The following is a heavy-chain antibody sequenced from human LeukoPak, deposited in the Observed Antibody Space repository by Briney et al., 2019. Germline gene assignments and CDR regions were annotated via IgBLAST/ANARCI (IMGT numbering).Heavy chain of an antibody. D-gene: IGHD4-17*01. Sequence: SETLSLTCTVSGGSLNGYYWGWLRQPPGEGLECIGYIHSSEGTAHSASLKSRLTISLDTSTNQFSLTLSSVTAADTAVYYCARHVYGEGVVVWGKGTTVTVSS. V-gene: IGHV4-59*08. CDR3: ARHVYGEGVVV. J-gene: IGHJ6*04. CDR1: GGSLNGYY. CDR2: IHSSEGT.